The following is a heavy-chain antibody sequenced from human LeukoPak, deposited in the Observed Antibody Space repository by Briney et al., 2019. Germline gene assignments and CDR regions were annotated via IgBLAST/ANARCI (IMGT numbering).Heavy chain of an antibody. Sequence: PSETLSLTCTVSGGSMRSYYWSWIRQSPGKGLEWIGYVNYSGSTNSNPSLKSRVTISIDTSKNQFSLKLSSVTAADTAVYYCARGSMPQYYFDYWGQGTLVTVSS. CDR3: ARGSMPQYYFDY. V-gene: IGHV4-59*01. J-gene: IGHJ4*02. CDR1: GGSMRSYY. D-gene: IGHD2/OR15-2a*01. CDR2: VNYSGST.